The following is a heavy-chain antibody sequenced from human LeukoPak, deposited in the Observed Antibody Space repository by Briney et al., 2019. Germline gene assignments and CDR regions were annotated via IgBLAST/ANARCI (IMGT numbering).Heavy chain of an antibody. CDR1: GGSISTYY. Sequence: SETLSLTCTVSGGSISTYYWSWIRQPAGKGLEWIGRIYYTGATNYNPSLKSRVTMSVDTSKNQLSLRLNSMTAADTAVYYCARAQARTFSRFDPWGQRTLVTVSS. CDR3: ARAQARTFSRFDP. D-gene: IGHD2/OR15-2a*01. V-gene: IGHV4-4*07. J-gene: IGHJ5*02. CDR2: IYYTGAT.